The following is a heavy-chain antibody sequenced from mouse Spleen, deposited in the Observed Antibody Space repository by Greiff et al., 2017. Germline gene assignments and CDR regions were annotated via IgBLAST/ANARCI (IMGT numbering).Heavy chain of an antibody. D-gene: IGHD3-2*02. CDR1: GFNIKDYY. J-gene: IGHJ2*01. CDR3: TTTRQLRLGYFDY. V-gene: IGHV14-1*01. CDR2: IDPEDGDT. Sequence: VQLQQSGAELVRPGASVKLSCTASGFNIKDYYMHWVKQRPEQGLEWIGRIDPEDGDTEYAPKFQGKATMTADTSSNTAYLQLSSLTSEDTAVYYCTTTRQLRLGYFDYWGQGTTLTVSS.